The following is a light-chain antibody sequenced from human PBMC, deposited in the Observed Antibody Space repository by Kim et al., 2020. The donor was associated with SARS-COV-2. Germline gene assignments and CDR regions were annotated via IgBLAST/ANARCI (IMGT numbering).Light chain of an antibody. CDR2: YDD. CDR1: FSNIGNNA. Sequence: QRVTISCSGSFSNIGNNAVNWYQQLPGKAPKLLIYYDDLLPSGVSDRLSGSKSGTSASLAISGLQSEDEAHYYCATWDDNLNGVVFGGGTQLTVL. J-gene: IGLJ2*01. V-gene: IGLV1-36*01. CDR3: ATWDDNLNGVV.